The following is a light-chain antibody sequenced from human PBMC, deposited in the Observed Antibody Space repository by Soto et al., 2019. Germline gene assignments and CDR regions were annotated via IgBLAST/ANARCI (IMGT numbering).Light chain of an antibody. Sequence: DIQMTQSPSAMSAYVGDRVTITCRASQGIKNFLVWLQQKPGKVPKRVIYAGSNLQSGVPSRFSGRGSGTEFTLTISSLQPEDFATYYCLQHNGYPHTCGQGTKLESK. CDR2: AGS. V-gene: IGKV1-17*03. J-gene: IGKJ2*01. CDR1: QGIKNF. CDR3: LQHNGYPHT.